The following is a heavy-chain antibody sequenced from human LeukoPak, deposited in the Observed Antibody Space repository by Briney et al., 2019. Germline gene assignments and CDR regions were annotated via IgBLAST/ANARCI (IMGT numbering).Heavy chain of an antibody. CDR3: AKFRDGYNADFDY. J-gene: IGHJ4*02. CDR1: GFTFSSYG. Sequence: GGSLRLSCAASGFTFSSYGMHWVRQAPGKGLEWVAFIRYDGSDKYYADSVKGRFTIFRDNSKNTLYLQMNSLRAEDTAVYYCAKFRDGYNADFDYWGQGTLVTVSS. D-gene: IGHD5-24*01. V-gene: IGHV3-30*02. CDR2: IRYDGSDK.